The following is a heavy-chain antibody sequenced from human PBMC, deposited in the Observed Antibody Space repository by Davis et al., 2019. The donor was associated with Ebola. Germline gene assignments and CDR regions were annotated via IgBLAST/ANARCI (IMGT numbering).Heavy chain of an antibody. CDR2: IYYSGST. D-gene: IGHD3-3*01. Sequence: SETLSLTCTVSGGSISSYYWSWIRQPPGKGLEWIGSIYYSGSTYYNPSLKSRVTISVDTSKNQFSLKLSSVTAADTAVYYCASYFWSGYKPSYYFDYWGQGTLVTVSS. CDR3: ASYFWSGYKPSYYFDY. J-gene: IGHJ4*02. CDR1: GGSISSYY. V-gene: IGHV4-59*05.